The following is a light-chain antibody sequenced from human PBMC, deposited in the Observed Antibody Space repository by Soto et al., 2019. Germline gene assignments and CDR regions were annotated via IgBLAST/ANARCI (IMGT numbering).Light chain of an antibody. Sequence: EIVMTQSPATLSVSPGERATLSCRASQSVSNNLAWYQQKPGQAPRLLIYGASTRATGIPARFSGSGSGTEFTLTISSLQSEDFALYYCQQYNTWPLTFGGGTKVEIK. J-gene: IGKJ4*01. CDR2: GAS. V-gene: IGKV3-15*01. CDR1: QSVSNN. CDR3: QQYNTWPLT.